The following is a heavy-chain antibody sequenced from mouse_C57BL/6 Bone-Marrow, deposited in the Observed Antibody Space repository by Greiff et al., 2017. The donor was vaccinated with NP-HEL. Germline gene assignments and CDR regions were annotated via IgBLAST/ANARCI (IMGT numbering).Heavy chain of an antibody. Sequence: QVQLQQPGAELVMPGASVKLSCKASGYTFTSYWMHWVKQRPGQGLEWIGEIDPSDSYTNYNQKFKGKSTLTVDKSSSTAYMQLSSLTSEDSAVYYCARIPILSDSSGYFDYWGQGTTLTVSS. CDR2: IDPSDSYT. V-gene: IGHV1-69*01. J-gene: IGHJ2*01. D-gene: IGHD3-2*02. CDR1: GYTFTSYW. CDR3: ARIPILSDSSGYFDY.